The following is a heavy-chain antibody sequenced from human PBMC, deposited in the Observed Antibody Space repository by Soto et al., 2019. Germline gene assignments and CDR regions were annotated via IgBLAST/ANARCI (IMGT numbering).Heavy chain of an antibody. D-gene: IGHD6-13*01. CDR1: GGSISSGGYY. CDR3: ARVGGIDYYYYGMDV. Sequence: PSETLSLTCTVSGGSISSGGYYWSWIRPHPGKGLEWIGYIYYSGSTYYNPSLKSRVTISVDTSKNQFSLKLSSVTAADTAVYYCARVGGIDYYYYGMDVWGQGTTVTVSS. CDR2: IYYSGST. V-gene: IGHV4-31*03. J-gene: IGHJ6*02.